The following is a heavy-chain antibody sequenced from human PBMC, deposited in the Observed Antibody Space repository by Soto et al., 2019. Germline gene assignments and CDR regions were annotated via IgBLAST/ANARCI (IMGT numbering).Heavy chain of an antibody. CDR3: ATTLYADRSHFDY. J-gene: IGHJ4*02. V-gene: IGHV1-18*01. CDR2: ISPSNGNS. CDR1: GYHFTAYG. D-gene: IGHD2-8*01. Sequence: HLVQSGPEVKKPGASVKVSCKSSGYHFTAYGISWVRQAPGKGLEWMGWISPSNGNSIFVQKFKGRVTMTTDPSTNTAYMELRSLRSDDTAVYFCATTLYADRSHFDYWGQGTLVTVSA.